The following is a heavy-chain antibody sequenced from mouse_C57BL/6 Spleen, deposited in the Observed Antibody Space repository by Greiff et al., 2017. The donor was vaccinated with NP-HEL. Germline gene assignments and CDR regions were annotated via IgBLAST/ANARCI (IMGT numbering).Heavy chain of an antibody. D-gene: IGHD2-3*01. CDR2: INPNNGGT. Sequence: EVQLQQSGPELVKPGASVKMSCKASGYTFTDYNMHWVKQSHGKSLEWIGYINPNNGGTSYNQKFKGKATLTVNKSSSTAYMEHRSLTSEDSAVYYCARDDGYPYYFDCWGQGTTLTVSS. CDR3: ARDDGYPYYFDC. V-gene: IGHV1-22*01. J-gene: IGHJ2*01. CDR1: GYTFTDYN.